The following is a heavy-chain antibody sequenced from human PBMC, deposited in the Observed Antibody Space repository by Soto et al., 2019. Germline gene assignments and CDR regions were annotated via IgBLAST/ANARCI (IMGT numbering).Heavy chain of an antibody. D-gene: IGHD6-19*01. CDR3: ARDATDGIAVAGTQGMDV. V-gene: IGHV1-69*13. CDR1: GGTFSSYA. J-gene: IGHJ6*02. Sequence: SVKVSCKASGGTFSSYAISWVRQAPGQGLEWMGGIIPIFGTANCAQKFQGRVTITADESTSTAYMELSSLRSEDTAVYYCARDATDGIAVAGTQGMDVWGQGTTVTVSS. CDR2: IIPIFGTA.